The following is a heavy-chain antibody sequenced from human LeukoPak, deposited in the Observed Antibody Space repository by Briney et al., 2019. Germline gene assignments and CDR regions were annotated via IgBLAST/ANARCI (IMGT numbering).Heavy chain of an antibody. CDR2: IRYDGSNK. Sequence: GGSLRLSCTTSGFNFRAYWMGWVRQAPGKGLEWVAFIRYDGSNKYYADSVKGRFTISRDNSKNTLYLQMNSLRAEDTAVYYCAKQVHSSSWYHPPNRSYYMDVWGKGTTVTVSS. CDR1: GFNFRAYW. D-gene: IGHD6-13*01. V-gene: IGHV3-30*02. J-gene: IGHJ6*03. CDR3: AKQVHSSSWYHPPNRSYYMDV.